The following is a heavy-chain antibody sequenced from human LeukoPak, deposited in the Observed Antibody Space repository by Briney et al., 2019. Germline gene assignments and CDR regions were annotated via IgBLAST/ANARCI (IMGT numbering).Heavy chain of an antibody. J-gene: IGHJ5*02. Sequence: GGSLRLSCAASGFTFSSYWMSWVRQAPGKGLEWVANIKQDGSEKYYVDSVKGRFTISRDNAKNSLYLQMNSLRAEDTAVYYCARELDYYGSGSNPFDPWGQGTLVTVFS. CDR2: IKQDGSEK. CDR3: ARELDYYGSGSNPFDP. CDR1: GFTFSSYW. D-gene: IGHD3-10*01. V-gene: IGHV3-7*03.